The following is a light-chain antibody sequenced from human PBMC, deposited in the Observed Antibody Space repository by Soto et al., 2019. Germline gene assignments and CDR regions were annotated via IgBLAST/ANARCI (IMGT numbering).Light chain of an antibody. V-gene: IGKV1-5*03. J-gene: IGKJ4*01. Sequence: DIQMTQSPSTLSASVGDRVSITCRASQSISSRLAWYQQKPGKAPKLLIYKASSLESGVPSRFSGSGSGTEVTLTISSLQPDDFATYYCQQSTDYPLTFGGGTKVDIK. CDR3: QQSTDYPLT. CDR1: QSISSR. CDR2: KAS.